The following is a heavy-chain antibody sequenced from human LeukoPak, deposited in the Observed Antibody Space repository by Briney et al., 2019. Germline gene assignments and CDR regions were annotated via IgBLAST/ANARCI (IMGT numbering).Heavy chain of an antibody. D-gene: IGHD2-2*01. CDR2: ITLSGGST. CDR1: GFTLSYYD. CDR3: AKRGNPAVGHHYLDV. J-gene: IGHJ6*03. V-gene: IGHV3-23*01. Sequence: GGSLRLSCAASGFTLSYYDMSWVRQAPGKGLEWVASITLSGGSTFYADSVKGRFTISRDNSKNTLYLQMNSLSAEDTAVYYCAKRGNPAVGHHYLDVWGKGTTVSVSS.